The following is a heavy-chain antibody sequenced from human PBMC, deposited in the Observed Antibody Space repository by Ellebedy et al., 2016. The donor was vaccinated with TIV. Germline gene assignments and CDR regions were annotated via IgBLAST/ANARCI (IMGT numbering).Heavy chain of an antibody. CDR1: GFTFSTYA. CDR2: ISYDGRNK. CDR3: ARANTAMVRRNHMDV. J-gene: IGHJ6*02. V-gene: IGHV3-30*04. D-gene: IGHD5-18*01. Sequence: PGGSLRLSCAASGFTFSTYAMHWVRQAPGKGLEWVAVISYDGRNKSYADSVKGGFTLARDNSKNTLYLQMNSLRTEDTAVYYCARANTAMVRRNHMDVWGQGTTVTVSS.